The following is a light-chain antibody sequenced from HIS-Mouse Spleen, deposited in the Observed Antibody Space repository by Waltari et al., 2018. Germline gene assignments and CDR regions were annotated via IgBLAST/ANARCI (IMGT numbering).Light chain of an antibody. V-gene: IGLV2-23*01. Sequence: HSALTHPSSWSGSPGQSITISCTGTSSAVGSYNLVSWYQQHPGKAPKLMIYEGSKRPSGVSNRFSGSKSGNTASLTISGLQAEDEADYYCCSYAGSREVFGTGTKVTVL. CDR2: EGS. J-gene: IGLJ1*01. CDR3: CSYAGSREV. CDR1: SSAVGSYNL.